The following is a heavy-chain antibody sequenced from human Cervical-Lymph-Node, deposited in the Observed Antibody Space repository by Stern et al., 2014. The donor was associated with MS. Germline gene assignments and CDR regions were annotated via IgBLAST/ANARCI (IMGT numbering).Heavy chain of an antibody. CDR2: ISNNSTHT. V-gene: IGHV3-21*01. CDR1: GFTFSHYS. J-gene: IGHJ4*02. CDR3: ARARVGDYARSPHLDS. D-gene: IGHD4-17*01. Sequence: EMQLVESGGGLVKPGESLRLSCDASGFTFSHYSINWVRQAPGQGLEWLSSISNNSTHTYYADSVEGRFTISRDSAKDSVSLHMVSLRAEDTAVYYCARARVGDYARSPHLDSWGQGTLVTVSS.